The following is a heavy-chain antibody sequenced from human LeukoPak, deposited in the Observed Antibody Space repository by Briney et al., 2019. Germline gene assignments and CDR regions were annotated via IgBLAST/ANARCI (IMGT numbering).Heavy chain of an antibody. J-gene: IGHJ4*02. V-gene: IGHV3-30*18. CDR2: ISSDGSSE. D-gene: IGHD2-2*01. Sequence: GGSLRLSCAASGFSFSTYGMHWVRQAPGKGLEWVSAISSDGSSEFYAGSVKGRFTISRDNSKDTLYLQMNSLRAEDTAVYYCAKGLSAVSAAFPPFDYWGQGTLVTVSS. CDR3: AKGLSAVSAAFPPFDY. CDR1: GFSFSTYG.